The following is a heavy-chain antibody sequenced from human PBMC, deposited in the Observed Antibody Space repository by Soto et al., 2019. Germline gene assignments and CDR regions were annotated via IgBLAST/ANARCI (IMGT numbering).Heavy chain of an antibody. D-gene: IGHD2-15*01. CDR2: INHSGSA. CDR3: AREGALLFGGNPDYYDDLAV. CDR1: GGSFSGYL. Sequence: PSETLSLTCDVYGGSFSGYLWTWIRQPPGKGLQWIGQINHSGSANYNPSLKSRVTISVHTSNSQFSLELSSVTAADTAVYYCAREGALLFGGNPDYYDDLAVWGQGTTVTVS. J-gene: IGHJ6*02. V-gene: IGHV4-34*01.